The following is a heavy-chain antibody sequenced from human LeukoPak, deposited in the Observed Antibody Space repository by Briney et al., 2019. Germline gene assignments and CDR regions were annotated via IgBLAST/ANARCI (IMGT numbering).Heavy chain of an antibody. CDR1: GGSSSGYY. CDR3: ARGVVVAATFFDY. D-gene: IGHD2-15*01. V-gene: IGHV4-34*01. J-gene: IGHJ4*02. Sequence: SESVSLTCAVYGGSSSGYYWSWIRQPPGKGLEWIGEINHSGSTNYNPSLKSRVTISVDTSKNQFSLKLSSVTAADTAVYYCARGVVVAATFFDYWGQGTVDPVSS. CDR2: INHSGST.